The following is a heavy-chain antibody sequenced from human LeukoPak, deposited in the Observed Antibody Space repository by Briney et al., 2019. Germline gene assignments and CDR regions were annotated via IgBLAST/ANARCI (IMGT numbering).Heavy chain of an antibody. V-gene: IGHV3-30*18. Sequence: PGGSLRLSCAASGFTFSSYGMHWVRQAPGKGLEWVAVISYDGSNKYYTDSVKGRFTISRDNSKNTLYLQMNSLRAEDTAVYYCAKLPPKHSSSSPQPFDYWGQGTLVTVSS. CDR1: GFTFSSYG. CDR3: AKLPPKHSSSSPQPFDY. CDR2: ISYDGSNK. D-gene: IGHD6-6*01. J-gene: IGHJ4*02.